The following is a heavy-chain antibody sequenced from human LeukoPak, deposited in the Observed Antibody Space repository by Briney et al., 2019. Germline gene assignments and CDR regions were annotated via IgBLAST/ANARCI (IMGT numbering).Heavy chain of an antibody. D-gene: IGHD2-15*01. CDR2: IYHSGST. CDR3: ARDVGYCSGGSCPDAFDI. V-gene: IGHV4-38-2*02. Sequence: PSETLSLTCAVSGYSISSGYYWGWIRQPPGKGLEWIGSIYHSGSTYYNPSLKSRVTISVDTSKNQFSLKLSSVTAADTAVYYCARDVGYCSGGSCPDAFDIWGQGTMVTASS. CDR1: GYSISSGYY. J-gene: IGHJ3*02.